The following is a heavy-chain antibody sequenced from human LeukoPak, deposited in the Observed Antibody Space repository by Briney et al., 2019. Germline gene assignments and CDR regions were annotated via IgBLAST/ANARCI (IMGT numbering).Heavy chain of an antibody. CDR1: GFNFGAYT. D-gene: IGHD3-22*01. CDR3: ARDFFHSSESRPLDY. J-gene: IGHJ4*02. Sequence: KPGGSLRLSRAASGFNFGAYTINWVRQAPGKGLEWDSSIFSRSESILYADSVKGRFTISRDNAKNLLYMQMDSLRVEDTAVYYCARDFFHSSESRPLDYWGQGTLVTVSS. V-gene: IGHV3-21*06. CDR2: IFSRSESI.